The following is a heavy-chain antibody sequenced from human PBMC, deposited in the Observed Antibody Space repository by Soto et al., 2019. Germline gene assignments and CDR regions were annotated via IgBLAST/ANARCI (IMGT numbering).Heavy chain of an antibody. CDR2: INHSGST. CDR1: GGSFSGYY. CDR3: AREAADYGSGSYLAGYYYYMDV. Sequence: SETLSLTCAVYGGSFSGYYWSWIRQPPGKGLEWIGEINHSGSTNYNPSLKSRVTISVDTSKNQFSLKLSSVTAADTAVYYCAREAADYGSGSYLAGYYYYMDVWGKGTTVTVSS. J-gene: IGHJ6*03. V-gene: IGHV4-34*01. D-gene: IGHD3-10*01.